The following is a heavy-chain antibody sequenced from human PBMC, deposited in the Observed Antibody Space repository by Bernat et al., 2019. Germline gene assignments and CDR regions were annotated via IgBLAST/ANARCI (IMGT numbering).Heavy chain of an antibody. D-gene: IGHD6-19*01. CDR3: ARESAGRVPLPSSLDY. V-gene: IGHV1-18*01. CDR1: GYTFTSQG. CDR2: ISAYNGNT. J-gene: IGHJ4*02. Sequence: QVQLVQSGTEVKKPGTSVKVSCKASGYTFTSQGISWVRQAPGQGLEWMGWISAYNGNTNYAQKFQGRVTMTRDTSTSTAYMELRRLGSDDTAVYYCARESAGRVPLPSSLDYWGQGILVTVSS.